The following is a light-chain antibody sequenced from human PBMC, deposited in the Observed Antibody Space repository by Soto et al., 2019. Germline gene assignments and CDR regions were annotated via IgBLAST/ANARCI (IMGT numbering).Light chain of an antibody. V-gene: IGKV1-39*01. CDR2: AAS. Sequence: DIQMTQSPSSLSASVGDRVTITCRASQSVRTYLNWYQQERGKAPKLLIYAASSLPSGVPSRFSASGSGTDFTLTITSLQPEDFETYYCQQSYTIPRTVGQGTKVDSK. CDR3: QQSYTIPRT. J-gene: IGKJ1*01. CDR1: QSVRTY.